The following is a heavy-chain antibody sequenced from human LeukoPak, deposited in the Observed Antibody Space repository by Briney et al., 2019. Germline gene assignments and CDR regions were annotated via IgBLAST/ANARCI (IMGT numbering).Heavy chain of an antibody. D-gene: IGHD3-22*01. CDR3: GRGGDYYDSSGYFWRPAEIDY. V-gene: IGHV3-66*01. Sequence: GGSLRLSCAASGFTVSSNYMSWVRQAPGKGLEWVSVIYSGGSTYYADSVKGRFTISRDNSKNTLYLQMNSLRAEDTAVYYCGRGGDYYDSSGYFWRPAEIDYWGQGTLVTVSS. CDR1: GFTVSSNY. CDR2: IYSGGST. J-gene: IGHJ4*02.